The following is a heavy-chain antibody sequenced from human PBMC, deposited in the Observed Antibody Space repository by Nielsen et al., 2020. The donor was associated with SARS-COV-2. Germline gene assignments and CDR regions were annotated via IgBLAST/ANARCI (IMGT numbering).Heavy chain of an antibody. CDR2: IYHSGST. CDR3: ARDYYGSGSYPMDV. CDR1: GVSISRGGYS. V-gene: IGHV4-30-2*01. J-gene: IGHJ6*02. D-gene: IGHD3-10*01. Sequence: SETLSLTCAVSGVSISRGGYSWSWIRQPPGKGLEWIGYIYHSGSTYYNPSLKSRVTISVDRSKNQFSLKLNSVTAADTAVYYCARDYYGSGSYPMDVWGQGTTVTVSS.